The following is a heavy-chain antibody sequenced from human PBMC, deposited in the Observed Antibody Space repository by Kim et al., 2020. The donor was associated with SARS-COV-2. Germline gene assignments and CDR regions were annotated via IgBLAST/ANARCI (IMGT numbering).Heavy chain of an antibody. CDR2: IIQDGSHT. V-gene: IGHV3-74*01. Sequence: GGSLRLSCSASGFTFRTYWMHWVRQAPGQGLVWVSRIIQDGSHTTYADSVKGRFTIPRDNAENTLYLQMDSLGVEDPAVHYCASDNFQLKGDYWAPGT. CDR1: GFTFRTYW. J-gene: IGHJ4*02. CDR3: ASDNFQLKGDY. D-gene: IGHD3-10*01.